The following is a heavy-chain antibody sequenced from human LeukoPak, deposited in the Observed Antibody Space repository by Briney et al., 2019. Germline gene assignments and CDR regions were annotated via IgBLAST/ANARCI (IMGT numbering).Heavy chain of an antibody. CDR1: GFTFSSYS. V-gene: IGHV3-48*01. D-gene: IGHD3-3*01. CDR3: AKDGGFWSGYYPY. Sequence: GGSLRLSCAASGFTFSSYSMNWVRQAPGKGLEWVSYISSSSSTIYYADSVKGRFTISRDNSKNTLYLQMNSLRAEDTAIYYCAKDGGFWSGYYPYWGQGTLVTVSS. J-gene: IGHJ4*02. CDR2: ISSSSSTI.